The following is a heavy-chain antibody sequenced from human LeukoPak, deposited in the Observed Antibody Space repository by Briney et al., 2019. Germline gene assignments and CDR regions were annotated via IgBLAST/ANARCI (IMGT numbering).Heavy chain of an antibody. CDR1: GYSFTSYW. Sequence: GASLQISCKGSGYSFTSYWIGWVRQMPGKGLEWMGIIYPGDSDTRYSPSFQGQVTISADKSISTAYLQWSSLKASDTAMYYCARTPDCSSTSCFDAFDIWGQGTMVTVSS. V-gene: IGHV5-51*01. D-gene: IGHD2-2*01. CDR2: IYPGDSDT. J-gene: IGHJ3*02. CDR3: ARTPDCSSTSCFDAFDI.